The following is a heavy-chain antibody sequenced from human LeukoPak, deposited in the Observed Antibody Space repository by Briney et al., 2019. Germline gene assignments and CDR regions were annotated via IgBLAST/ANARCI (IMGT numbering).Heavy chain of an antibody. CDR2: IYYSGNT. D-gene: IGHD3-22*01. V-gene: IGHV4-39*01. CDR3: VRYSSGYCNY. Sequence: PSETLSLTCTVSGGSISSSSYHWGWIRQPPGKGLEWIGTIYYSGNTYYSPSLKSRVTISVDTSKNQFSLKLNSVTAADTAVYYCVRYSSGYCNYWGQGTLVTVSS. CDR1: GGSISSSSYH. J-gene: IGHJ4*02.